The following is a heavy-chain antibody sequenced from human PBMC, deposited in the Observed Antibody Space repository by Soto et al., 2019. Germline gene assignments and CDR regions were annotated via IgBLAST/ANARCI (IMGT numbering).Heavy chain of an antibody. CDR3: ARVKLAGRGSFHY. CDR1: GGSVSSGSYY. J-gene: IGHJ4*02. Sequence: SETLSLTCTVSGGSVSSGSYYWSWIRQPPGKGLEWIGYIYYSGSTNYNPSLKSRVTISVDTSKNQFSLKRRSVSAADTAMYYCARVKLAGRGSFHYWGQATLVTVSS. V-gene: IGHV4-61*01. CDR2: IYYSGST. D-gene: IGHD3-3*02.